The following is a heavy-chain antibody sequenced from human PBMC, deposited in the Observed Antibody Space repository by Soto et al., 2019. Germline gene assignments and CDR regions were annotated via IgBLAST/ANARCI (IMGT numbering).Heavy chain of an antibody. D-gene: IGHD6-13*01. V-gene: IGHV4-4*02. Sequence: SETLSLTCAVSGGSISTSNWLSWVRQPPGKGLEWIGEVYRTGSTNCNPSLESRLTISVDKSKNQFSLKLTSVTAADTAVYYCARARATIAAAAIFDCWGQGTLVTVSS. CDR2: VYRTGST. CDR3: ARARATIAAAAIFDC. CDR1: GGSISTSNW. J-gene: IGHJ4*02.